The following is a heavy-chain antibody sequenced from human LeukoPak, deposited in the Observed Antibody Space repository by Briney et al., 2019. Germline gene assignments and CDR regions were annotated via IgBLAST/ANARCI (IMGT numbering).Heavy chain of an antibody. CDR3: ANANIWFGELFP. J-gene: IGHJ4*02. CDR1: GFTFSSYA. CDR2: ISGSGGST. D-gene: IGHD3-10*01. V-gene: IGHV3-23*01. Sequence: GGSLRLSCAASGFTFSSYAMSWVRQAPGKGLEWVSAISGSGGSTYYADSVKGRFTISRDNSKNTLYLQMNSLRAEDTAVYYCANANIWFGELFPWGQGTQVTVSS.